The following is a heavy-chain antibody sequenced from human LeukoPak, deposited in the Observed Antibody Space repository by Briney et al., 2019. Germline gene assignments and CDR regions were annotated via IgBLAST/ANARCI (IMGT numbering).Heavy chain of an antibody. Sequence: GGSLRLSCAASGFNFNSYTMHWVRQAPGKGLEWVALISYDGSNKYYADSVKGRFTISRDNSKNTLYLEMNSLKAEDTAVYYCARDQWLVCYFDYWGQGTLVTVSS. J-gene: IGHJ4*02. CDR3: ARDQWLVCYFDY. V-gene: IGHV3-30-3*01. CDR1: GFNFNSYT. D-gene: IGHD6-19*01. CDR2: ISYDGSNK.